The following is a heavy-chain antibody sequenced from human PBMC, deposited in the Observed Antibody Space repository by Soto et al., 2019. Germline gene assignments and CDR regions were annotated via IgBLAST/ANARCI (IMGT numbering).Heavy chain of an antibody. D-gene: IGHD3-22*01. CDR3: AATYYYDSSGPGAFDI. Sequence: GGSLELSCAASGFTLDDYALHWVRQATGKGLEWVSAIGTAGDTYYPGSVKGRFTISRENAKNSLYLQMNSLRAEDTAVYYCAATYYYDSSGPGAFDIWGQGTMVTVSS. J-gene: IGHJ3*02. V-gene: IGHV3-13*01. CDR2: IGTAGDT. CDR1: GFTLDDYA.